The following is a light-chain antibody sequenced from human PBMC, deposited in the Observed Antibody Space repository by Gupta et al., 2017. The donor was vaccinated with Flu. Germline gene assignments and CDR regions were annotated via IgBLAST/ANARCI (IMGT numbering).Light chain of an antibody. V-gene: IGLV1-44*01. CDR3: AAWDASLKGVV. J-gene: IGLJ2*01. CDR2: SNN. CDR1: SSNIGSYT. Sequence: QSVLTQPPSASGTPGQEVTISCSGSSSNIGSYTVNWFQQLPGAAPKLLIDSNNQRPSGVPDRFAGYKSGTSASLAISGLQSEDEADYYCAAWDASLKGVVFGGGTKRTVL.